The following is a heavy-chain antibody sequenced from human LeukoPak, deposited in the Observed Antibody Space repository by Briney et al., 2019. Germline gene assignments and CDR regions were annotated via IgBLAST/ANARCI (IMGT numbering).Heavy chain of an antibody. Sequence: PGGSLRLSCAASGFTLSSYSMNWVRQAPGKGLEWVSSISSSSSYIYYADSVKGRFTISRDNAKNSLYLQMNSLRAEDTAVYYCARGFGYDFGLYFDYWGQGTLVTVSS. CDR1: GFTLSSYS. V-gene: IGHV3-21*01. CDR3: ARGFGYDFGLYFDY. CDR2: ISSSSSYI. D-gene: IGHD3-3*01. J-gene: IGHJ4*02.